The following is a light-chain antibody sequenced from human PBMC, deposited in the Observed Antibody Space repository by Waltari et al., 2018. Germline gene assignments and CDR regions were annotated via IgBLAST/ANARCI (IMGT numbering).Light chain of an antibody. CDR1: QRVSST. V-gene: IGKV3-15*01. J-gene: IGKJ2*01. Sequence: VLAPSPAPLSASPGARSPLSCRASQRVSSTLAWYQQKPGQAPRLLIYGASTRATGIPARFSGSGSGTEFTLTISSLQSEDFAVYYCQQYNNWPYTFGQGTQLEIK. CDR3: QQYNNWPYT. CDR2: GAS.